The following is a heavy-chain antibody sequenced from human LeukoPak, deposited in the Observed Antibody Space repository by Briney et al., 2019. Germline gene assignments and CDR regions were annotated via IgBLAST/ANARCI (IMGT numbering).Heavy chain of an antibody. D-gene: IGHD1-26*01. Sequence: GRSLRLSCAASGFTFSSYAMHWVRQAPGKGLEWVAVISYDGSNKYYADSVKGRFTISRDNSKNTLYLQMNSLRAEDTAVYYCTSDSGSYQFDYWGQGTLVTVSS. J-gene: IGHJ4*02. V-gene: IGHV3-30-3*01. CDR2: ISYDGSNK. CDR1: GFTFSSYA. CDR3: TSDSGSYQFDY.